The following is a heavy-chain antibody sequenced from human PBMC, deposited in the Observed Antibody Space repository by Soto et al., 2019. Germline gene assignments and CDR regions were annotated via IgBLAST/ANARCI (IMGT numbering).Heavy chain of an antibody. Sequence: GESLKISCAASGFTFSSYSMNWVRQAPGKGLEWVSSISSSSSYIYYADSVKGRFTISRDNAKNSLYLQMNSLRAEDTAVYYCARHSNIVVVPAAMDYMDVWGKGTTVTVSS. CDR2: ISSSSSYI. J-gene: IGHJ6*03. CDR1: GFTFSSYS. V-gene: IGHV3-21*01. D-gene: IGHD2-2*01. CDR3: ARHSNIVVVPAAMDYMDV.